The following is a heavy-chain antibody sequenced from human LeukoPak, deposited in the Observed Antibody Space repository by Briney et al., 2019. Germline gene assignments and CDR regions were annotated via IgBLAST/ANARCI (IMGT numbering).Heavy chain of an antibody. CDR3: TRGHSLIAY. Sequence: PGGSLTLFCTASGFTFRDYYMSWIRQAPGKGVELVSYISSSRSYTNSADSVQGRFTICRENAKNSLYLQMISLRAVGTAVYYCTRGHSLIAYWGQGTLVTVSS. CDR1: GFTFRDYY. V-gene: IGHV3-11*05. J-gene: IGHJ4*02. CDR2: ISSSRSYT.